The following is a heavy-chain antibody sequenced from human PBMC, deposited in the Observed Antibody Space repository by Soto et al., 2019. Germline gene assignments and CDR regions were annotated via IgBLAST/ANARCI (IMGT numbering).Heavy chain of an antibody. D-gene: IGHD1-7*01. CDR2: IYWSGGT. CDR3: ARAGGELYFDY. Sequence: WGSLRLSCVASGFTCNSYRINWVRPAPGKGLEWIGNIYWSGGTNFNPSLKSRVTISVDTSNNHFSLRLTSVTAADTAVYYCARAGGELYFDYWGQGTLVTVSS. J-gene: IGHJ4*02. V-gene: IGHV4-59*01. CDR1: GFTCNSYR.